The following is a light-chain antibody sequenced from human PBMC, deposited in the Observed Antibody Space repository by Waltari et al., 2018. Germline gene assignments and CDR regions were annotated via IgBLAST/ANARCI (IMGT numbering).Light chain of an antibody. V-gene: IGLV4-69*01. CDR3: QTGGHGTWV. J-gene: IGLJ3*02. CDR1: SGHGSNF. Sequence: QLVLTQPPSPSASLGASVKLTCTLSSGHGSNFIEWQHQQPEKGPRYLMKVNSDGSHSKGDKIPDRFSGSSSGAEHYLTISSLQSEDEADYYCQTGGHGTWVFGGGTKLTVL. CDR2: VNSDGSH.